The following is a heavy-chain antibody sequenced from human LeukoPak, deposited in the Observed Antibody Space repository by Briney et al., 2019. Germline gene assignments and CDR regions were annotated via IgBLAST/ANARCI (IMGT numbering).Heavy chain of an antibody. CDR2: INKDGSST. CDR1: GFTFSSHW. V-gene: IGHV3-74*01. D-gene: IGHD3-9*01. CDR3: ATNRGYFALDY. Sequence: GGSLRLSCAASGFTFSSHWMHWVRQAPGKGLVWVSRINKDGSSTFYADSVKGRFTISRDNSKNTLYLQMNSLRPDDTAMYYCATNRGYFALDYWGQGILVTVSS. J-gene: IGHJ4*02.